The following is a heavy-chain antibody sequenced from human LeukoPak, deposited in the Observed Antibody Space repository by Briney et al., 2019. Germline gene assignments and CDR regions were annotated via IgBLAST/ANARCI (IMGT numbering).Heavy chain of an antibody. CDR1: GGSFSGYY. Sequence: NPSETLSLTCAVYGGSFSGYYWSWIRQLPGKGLEWIGYIYYSGSTYYNPSLKSRVSISIDRSKTQFSLKLSSVTAADTAVYYCARDLGRIVGATGGLAFDIWGQGTAVTVSS. J-gene: IGHJ3*02. CDR3: ARDLGRIVGATGGLAFDI. V-gene: IGHV4-31*11. CDR2: IYYSGST. D-gene: IGHD1-26*01.